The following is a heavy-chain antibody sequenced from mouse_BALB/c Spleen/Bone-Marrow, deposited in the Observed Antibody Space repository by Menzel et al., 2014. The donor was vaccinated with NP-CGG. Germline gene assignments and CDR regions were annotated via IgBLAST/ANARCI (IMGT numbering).Heavy chain of an antibody. CDR1: GYTFTSYY. D-gene: IGHD2-1*01. CDR2: INPSNGGT. J-gene: IGHJ2*01. V-gene: IGHV1S81*02. CDR3: TRWYYGNYFYY. Sequence: VQGVESGAELVKPGASVKLSCKASGYTFTSYYMYWVKQRPGQGLEWIGEINPSNGGTNFNEKFKSKATLTVDKSSSTAYMQLSSLTSEDSAVYYCTRWYYGNYFYYWGQGTTLTVSS.